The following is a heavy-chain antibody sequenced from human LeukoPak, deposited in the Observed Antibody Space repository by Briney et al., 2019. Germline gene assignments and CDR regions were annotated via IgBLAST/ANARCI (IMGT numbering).Heavy chain of an antibody. J-gene: IGHJ4*02. V-gene: IGHV4-30-4*07. CDR1: DDSISSGGYS. CDR2: IYDSGST. D-gene: IGHD6-13*01. Sequence: PSQTLSLTCTVSDDSISSGGYSWSWIRQPPGKGLEWIGYIYDSGSTYYNPSLKSRVTISIDMSKNQFSLKLSSVTAADTAVYYCARHDFGYRQQLAKRLDYWGQGTLVTVSS. CDR3: ARHDFGYRQQLAKRLDY.